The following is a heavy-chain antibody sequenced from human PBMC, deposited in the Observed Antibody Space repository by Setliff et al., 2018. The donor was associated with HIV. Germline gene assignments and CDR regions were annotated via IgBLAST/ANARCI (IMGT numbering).Heavy chain of an antibody. D-gene: IGHD4-17*01. Sequence: GASVKVSCKASGYTFTGYYVHWVRQAPGQGLEWMGRIIPNSGGTNYAQKFQGRVTMTRDTSISAAYMELTRLRSDDTAVYYCAAYFYDYGDTFDYWGQGTLVTVSS. CDR3: AAYFYDYGDTFDY. J-gene: IGHJ4*02. V-gene: IGHV1-2*06. CDR2: IIPNSGGT. CDR1: GYTFTGYY.